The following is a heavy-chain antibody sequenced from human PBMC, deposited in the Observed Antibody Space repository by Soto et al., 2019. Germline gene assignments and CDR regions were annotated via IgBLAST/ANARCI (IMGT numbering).Heavy chain of an antibody. CDR3: ARGRWLRSAFDY. J-gene: IGHJ4*02. Sequence: SETLSLTCAVYGGSFSGYYWSWIRQPPGKGLEWIGEINHSGSTNYNPSLKSRVTISVDTSKNQFSLKLSSVTAADTAVYYCARGRWLRSAFDYWGQGTLVTVS. CDR2: INHSGST. V-gene: IGHV4-34*01. D-gene: IGHD5-12*01. CDR1: GGSFSGYY.